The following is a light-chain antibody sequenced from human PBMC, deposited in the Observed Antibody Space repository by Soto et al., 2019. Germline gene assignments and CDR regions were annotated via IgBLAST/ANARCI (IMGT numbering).Light chain of an antibody. CDR2: GAS. V-gene: IGKV3-20*01. J-gene: IGKJ1*01. Sequence: EIVLTQSPGTLSLSPGERATLSCRASQSVNSNHLAWYQQKPGQAPRLLIYGASSRASGIPDRFSGSGSGTDFTLTISRLEPEDFAVYYCQQYGRSPWTFGQGTKVEIK. CDR3: QQYGRSPWT. CDR1: QSVNSNH.